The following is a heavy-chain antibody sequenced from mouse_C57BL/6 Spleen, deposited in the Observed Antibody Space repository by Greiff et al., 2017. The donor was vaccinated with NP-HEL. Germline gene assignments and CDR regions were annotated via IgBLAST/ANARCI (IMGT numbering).Heavy chain of an antibody. CDR2: ISSGSSTI. Sequence: EVKLMESGGGLVKPGGSLKLSCAASGFTFSDYGMHWVRQAPEKGLEWVAYISSGSSTIYYADTVKGRFTISRDNAKNTLFLQMTSLRSEDTAMYYCARNYDYGLYAMDYWGQGTSVTVSS. CDR1: GFTFSDYG. D-gene: IGHD2-4*01. V-gene: IGHV5-17*01. J-gene: IGHJ4*01. CDR3: ARNYDYGLYAMDY.